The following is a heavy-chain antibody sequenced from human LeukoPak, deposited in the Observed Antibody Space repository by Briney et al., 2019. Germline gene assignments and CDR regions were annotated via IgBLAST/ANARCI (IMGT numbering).Heavy chain of an antibody. Sequence: ASVKVSCKASGYTFTGYYMHWVRQAPGQGLEWMGWINPNSGGTNYAQKFQGRVTMTRDTSISTAYMELSRLRSDDTAVYYCARSFRSISSGSTFDIWGQGTMVTVSS. CDR2: INPNSGGT. CDR3: ARSFRSISSGSTFDI. D-gene: IGHD3-22*01. V-gene: IGHV1-2*02. J-gene: IGHJ3*02. CDR1: GYTFTGYY.